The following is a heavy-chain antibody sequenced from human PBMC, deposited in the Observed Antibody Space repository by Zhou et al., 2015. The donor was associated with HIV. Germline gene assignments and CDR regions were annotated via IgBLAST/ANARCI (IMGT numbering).Heavy chain of an antibody. CDR1: GGTFSSYA. V-gene: IGHV1-69*01. D-gene: IGHD4-17*01. Sequence: QVQLVQSGAEVKKPGSSVKVSCKASGGTFSSYAISWVRQAPGQGLEWMGGIIPIFGTANYAQKFQGRVTITADESTSTAYMELSSLRSEDTAVYYCARPRSDYGDSGDAFDIWGQGTMVTVSS. J-gene: IGHJ3*02. CDR3: ARPRSDYGDSGDAFDI. CDR2: IIPIFGTA.